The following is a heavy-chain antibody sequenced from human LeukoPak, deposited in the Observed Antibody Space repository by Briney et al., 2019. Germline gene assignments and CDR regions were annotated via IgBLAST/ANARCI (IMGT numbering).Heavy chain of an antibody. CDR2: IKSKTDGGTT. Sequence: GGSLRLSCAASGFTFSNAWMSWVRQAPGKGLEWVGRIKSKTDGGTTDYAAPVKGGFTISRDDSKNTLYLQMNSLKTEDIAVYYCTTDLVGATLYENSFDYWGQGTLVTVSS. CDR3: TTDLVGATLYENSFDY. J-gene: IGHJ4*02. D-gene: IGHD1-26*01. V-gene: IGHV3-15*01. CDR1: GFTFSNAW.